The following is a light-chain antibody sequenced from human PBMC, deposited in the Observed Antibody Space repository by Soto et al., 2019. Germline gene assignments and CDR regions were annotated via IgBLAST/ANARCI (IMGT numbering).Light chain of an antibody. CDR2: DVS. CDR1: SSDVGGYNY. CDR3: SSYTISSSVV. Sequence: QSVLTQPASVSGSPGQSITISCTGTSSDVGGYNYVSWYQQHPGKAPKIMIYDVSNRSSGVSNRFSGSKSGNTASLTISGLQAEDEAYYYCSSYTISSSVVFGGGTKVTVL. J-gene: IGLJ2*01. V-gene: IGLV2-14*01.